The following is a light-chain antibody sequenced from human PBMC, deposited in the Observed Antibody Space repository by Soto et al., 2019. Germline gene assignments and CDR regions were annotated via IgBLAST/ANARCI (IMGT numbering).Light chain of an antibody. CDR1: QDVSRY. Sequence: DIQLTQSPSFLSASVGDRVTITCRASQDVSRYLAWYQQKPGKAPNLLIYAASTWRSGVPSRFSGSGSETEFTLTISSLQPEDFATYYCQQLNSYVFAFGPGTKVEIK. CDR3: QQLNSYVFA. J-gene: IGKJ3*01. CDR2: AAS. V-gene: IGKV1-9*01.